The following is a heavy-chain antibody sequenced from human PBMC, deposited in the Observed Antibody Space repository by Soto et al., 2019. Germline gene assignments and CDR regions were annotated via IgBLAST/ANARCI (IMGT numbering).Heavy chain of an antibody. J-gene: IGHJ3*02. CDR1: GFTFSSYA. CDR3: AKDRPDSSGTGKKFGESDI. CDR2: VSGSGGTT. V-gene: IGHV3-23*01. Sequence: GGSLRLSCAASGFTFSSYAMTWVRQAPGKGLEWVSAVSGSGGTTYYADSVKGRFTISRDNSKNMLYLQMNSLRAEDTAVYYCAKDRPDSSGTGKKFGESDIWGQGTMVTVSS. D-gene: IGHD6-19*01.